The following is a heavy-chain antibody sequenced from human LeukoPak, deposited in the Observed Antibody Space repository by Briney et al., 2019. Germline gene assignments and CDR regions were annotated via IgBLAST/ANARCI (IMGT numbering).Heavy chain of an antibody. D-gene: IGHD3-10*01. V-gene: IGHV4-59*08. Sequence: SETLSLTCTVSGGSISSYYWSWIRQPPGKGLEWIGYIYYSGSTNYNPSLKSRVTISVDTSKNQFSLKLSSVTAADTAVYYCARGPGGYGSGSYFIWGQGTMVTVSS. CDR1: GGSISSYY. CDR3: ARGPGGYGSGSYFI. J-gene: IGHJ3*02. CDR2: IYYSGST.